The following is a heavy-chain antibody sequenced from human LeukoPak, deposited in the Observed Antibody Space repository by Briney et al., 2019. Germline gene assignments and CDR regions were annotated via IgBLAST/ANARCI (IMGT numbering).Heavy chain of an antibody. CDR2: IYYSGST. CDR1: DGSISSSTYY. V-gene: IGHV4-39*07. J-gene: IGHJ4*02. D-gene: IGHD6-19*01. Sequence: SETLSLTCTVSDGSISSSTYYWGWIRQPPGKGLEWIGTIYYSGSTNYNPSLKSRVTISVDTSKNQFSLKLSSVTAADTAVYYCARGGPYSSGWYWGYYFDYWGQGTLVTVSS. CDR3: ARGGPYSSGWYWGYYFDY.